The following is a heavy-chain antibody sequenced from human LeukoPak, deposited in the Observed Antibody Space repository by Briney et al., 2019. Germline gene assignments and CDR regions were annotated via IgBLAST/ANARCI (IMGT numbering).Heavy chain of an antibody. CDR3: ARRGKGLGYYMDV. J-gene: IGHJ6*03. CDR1: GYTFTSYD. V-gene: IGHV1-8*01. Sequence: GASVKVSCRASGYTFTSYDIKWVRQATGQGLEWMGRMNPNSGNTDYAQKFQGRVTMTRNTSISTAYMEPSSLTSEDTAMYYCARRGKGLGYYMDVWGKGTTVTISS. D-gene: IGHD3-16*01. CDR2: MNPNSGNT.